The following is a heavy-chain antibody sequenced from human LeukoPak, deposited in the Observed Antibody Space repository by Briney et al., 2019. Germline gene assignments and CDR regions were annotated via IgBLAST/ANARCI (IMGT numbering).Heavy chain of an antibody. V-gene: IGHV1-18*01. J-gene: IGHJ4*02. D-gene: IGHD6-19*01. Sequence: GASVEVSCKASGYTFTSYGISWVRQAPGQGLEWMGWISAYNGNTNYAQKLQGRVTMTTDTSTSTAYMELRSLRSDDTAVYYCARDSPTVADDRALGYWGQGTLVTVSS. CDR3: ARDSPTVADDRALGY. CDR1: GYTFTSYG. CDR2: ISAYNGNT.